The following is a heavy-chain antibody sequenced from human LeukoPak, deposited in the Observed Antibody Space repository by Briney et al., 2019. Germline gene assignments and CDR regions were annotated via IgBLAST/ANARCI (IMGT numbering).Heavy chain of an antibody. Sequence: GGSLRLPCAASGFTFSSYAMSWVRQAPGKGLEWVSAISGSGGSTYYADSVKGRFTISRDNSKNTLYLQMNSLRAEDTAVYYCARVRSWFGEGMDVWGQGTTVTVSS. J-gene: IGHJ6*02. CDR3: ARVRSWFGEGMDV. CDR1: GFTFSSYA. D-gene: IGHD3-10*01. CDR2: ISGSGGST. V-gene: IGHV3-23*01.